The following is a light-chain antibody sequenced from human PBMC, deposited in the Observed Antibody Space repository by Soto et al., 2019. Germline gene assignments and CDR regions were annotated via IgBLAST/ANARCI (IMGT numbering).Light chain of an antibody. Sequence: IGMTQSPSTLSVSPGERATLSCRASQSVSSNLAWYQQKPGQAPRLLIYGASTRATGIPARFSGSGSGTEFTLTISSLQSEDFAVYYCQQYNNLPPWTFGQGTKVDIK. J-gene: IGKJ1*01. V-gene: IGKV3-15*01. CDR1: QSVSSN. CDR2: GAS. CDR3: QQYNNLPPWT.